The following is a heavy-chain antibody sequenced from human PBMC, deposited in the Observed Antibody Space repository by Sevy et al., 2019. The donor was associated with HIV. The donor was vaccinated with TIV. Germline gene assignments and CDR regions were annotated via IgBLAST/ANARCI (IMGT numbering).Heavy chain of an antibody. J-gene: IGHJ4*02. CDR2: IRSKANSYAT. D-gene: IGHD3-22*01. V-gene: IGHV3-73*01. CDR3: TSTYYYDSSGYYAFDY. CDR1: GFTFSGSA. Sequence: GGSLRLSCAASGFTFSGSAMHWVRQASGKGLEWVGRIRSKANSYATAYAASVKGRFTISRDDSKNTAYLQMNSLKTEDTAVYYCTSTYYYDSSGYYAFDYWGQGTLVTVSS.